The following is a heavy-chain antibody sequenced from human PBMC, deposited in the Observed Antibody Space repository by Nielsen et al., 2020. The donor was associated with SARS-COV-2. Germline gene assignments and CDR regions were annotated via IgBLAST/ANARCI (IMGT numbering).Heavy chain of an antibody. CDR2: NYYSGST. CDR3: ARERVGGITIFGVVTRYGMDV. J-gene: IGHJ6*02. V-gene: IGHV4-30-4*01. Sequence: WIRQPPGKGLEWIGYNYYSGSTYYNPSLKSRVTISVDTSKNQFSLKLSSVTAADTALYYCARERVGGITIFGVVTRYGMDVWGQGTTVTVSS. D-gene: IGHD3-3*01.